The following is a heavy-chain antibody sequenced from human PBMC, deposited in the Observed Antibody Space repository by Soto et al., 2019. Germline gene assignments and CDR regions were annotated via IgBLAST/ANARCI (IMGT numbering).Heavy chain of an antibody. D-gene: IGHD4-17*01. CDR1: GGSFSGYY. J-gene: IGHJ6*02. Sequence: TSETLSLTCAGYGGSFSGYYWSWIRQPPRKGLEWIGEINHSGSTNYNPSLKSRVTISVDTSKNQFSLKLSPVTAADTAVYYCARVRGATVTRMGYGMDVWGQGTTVTVSS. CDR3: ARVRGATVTRMGYGMDV. CDR2: INHSGST. V-gene: IGHV4-34*01.